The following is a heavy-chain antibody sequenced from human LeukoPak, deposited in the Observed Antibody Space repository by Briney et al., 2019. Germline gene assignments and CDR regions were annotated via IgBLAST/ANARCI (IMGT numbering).Heavy chain of an antibody. CDR1: GYTFTSYG. CDR3: ARVRITMVRGVIYWFDP. J-gene: IGHJ5*02. Sequence: ASVKVSCKASGYTFTSYGISWVRQAPGQGLEWMGWISAYNGNTNYAQKLQGRVTMTTDTSTSTAYMELRSLRPDDTAVYYCARVRITMVRGVIYWFDPWGQGTLVTVSS. D-gene: IGHD3-10*01. V-gene: IGHV1-18*01. CDR2: ISAYNGNT.